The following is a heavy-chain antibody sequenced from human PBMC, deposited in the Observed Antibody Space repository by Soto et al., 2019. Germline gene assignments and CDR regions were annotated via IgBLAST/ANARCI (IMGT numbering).Heavy chain of an antibody. CDR1: GGSISSSSYY. CDR2: IYYSGST. V-gene: IGHV4-39*01. CDR3: AKSIPSYDFWSGPYFDY. J-gene: IGHJ4*02. D-gene: IGHD3-3*01. Sequence: SETLSLTCTVSGGSISSSSYYWGWIRQPPGKGLEWIGSIYYSGSTYYNPSLKSRVTISVDTSKNQFSLKLSSVTAADTAVYYCAKSIPSYDFWSGPYFDYWGQGTLVTVS.